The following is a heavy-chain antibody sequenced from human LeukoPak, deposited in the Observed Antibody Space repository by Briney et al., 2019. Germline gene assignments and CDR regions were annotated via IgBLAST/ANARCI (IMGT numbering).Heavy chain of an antibody. CDR3: ARYIAAAASYGMDV. V-gene: IGHV4-39*01. D-gene: IGHD6-13*01. Sequence: SSETLSLTCTVSGGSISSSSYYWGWIRQPPGKGLEWIGSIYYSGSTYYNPSLKSRVTISVDTSRNQFSLKLSSVTAADTAVYYCARYIAAAASYGMDVWGQGTTVTVSS. J-gene: IGHJ6*02. CDR1: GGSISSSSYY. CDR2: IYYSGST.